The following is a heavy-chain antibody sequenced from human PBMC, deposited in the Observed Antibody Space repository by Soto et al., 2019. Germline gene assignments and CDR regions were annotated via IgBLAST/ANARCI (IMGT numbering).Heavy chain of an antibody. CDR2: ISSSSSYI. J-gene: IGHJ4*02. CDR1: GFTFSSYS. Sequence: GGSLRLSCAASGFTFSSYSMNWVRQAPGKGLEWVSSISSSSSYIYYADSVKGRFTISRDNAKNSLYLQMNSLRAEDTAVYYCARDGGRGSYFDYWGQGTLVTVSS. D-gene: IGHD2-15*01. CDR3: ARDGGRGSYFDY. V-gene: IGHV3-21*01.